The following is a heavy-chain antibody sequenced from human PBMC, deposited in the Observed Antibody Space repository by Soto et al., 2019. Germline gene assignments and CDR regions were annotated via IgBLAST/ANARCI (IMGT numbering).Heavy chain of an antibody. CDR2: ISYDGSNQ. J-gene: IGHJ4*02. V-gene: IGHV3-30-3*01. CDR1: GFTFSDFE. Sequence: QVQLVESGGGVVQPGRSLRLSCSASGFTFSDFEMYWVRQAPGKGLDWVSFISYDGSNQYYAGSVKGRFTVYRDNFKNTRFFVMNILRPEDTVVYFCARLSGTAPRFDYWGQGTLVTVSS. CDR3: ARLSGTAPRFDY. D-gene: IGHD1-7*01.